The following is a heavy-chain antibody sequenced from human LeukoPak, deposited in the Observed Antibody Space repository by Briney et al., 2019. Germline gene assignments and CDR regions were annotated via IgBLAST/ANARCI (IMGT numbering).Heavy chain of an antibody. V-gene: IGHV4-59*01. Sequence: SETLSLTCTVSGGSISSYYWSWIRQPPGKGLEWIGYIYHSGSTNYNPSLKSRVTISVDKSKNQFSLKLKSVTAADTAVYYCASKTYYYDSSGYLDAFDIWGQGTMVTVSS. CDR3: ASKTYYYDSSGYLDAFDI. CDR2: IYHSGST. D-gene: IGHD3-22*01. CDR1: GGSISSYY. J-gene: IGHJ3*02.